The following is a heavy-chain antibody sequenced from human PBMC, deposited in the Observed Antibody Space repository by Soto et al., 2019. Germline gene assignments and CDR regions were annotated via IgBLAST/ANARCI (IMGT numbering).Heavy chain of an antibody. J-gene: IGHJ3*02. D-gene: IGHD7-27*01. CDR1: GFTFSSYG. Sequence: GGSLRLSCAASGFTFSSYGMHWVRQAPGKGLEWVAVIWYDGSNKYYADSVKSRFTISRDNSKNTLYLQMNSLRAEDTAVYYCARDRRGNWGWVVAFDIWGQGTMVTVSS. V-gene: IGHV3-33*01. CDR2: IWYDGSNK. CDR3: ARDRRGNWGWVVAFDI.